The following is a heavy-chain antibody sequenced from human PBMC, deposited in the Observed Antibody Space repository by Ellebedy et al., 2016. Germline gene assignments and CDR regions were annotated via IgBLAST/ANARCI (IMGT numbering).Heavy chain of an antibody. D-gene: IGHD5-12*01. CDR1: GFTFSSYA. CDR3: ARTVDSGYDWEYYFDY. CDR2: ISGSGGST. J-gene: IGHJ4*02. V-gene: IGHV3-23*01. Sequence: GGSLRLXXAASGFTFSSYAMSWVRQAPGKGLEWVSAISGSGGSTYYADSVKGRFTISRDNSKNTLYLQMNSLRAEDTAVYYCARTVDSGYDWEYYFDYWGQGTLVTVSS.